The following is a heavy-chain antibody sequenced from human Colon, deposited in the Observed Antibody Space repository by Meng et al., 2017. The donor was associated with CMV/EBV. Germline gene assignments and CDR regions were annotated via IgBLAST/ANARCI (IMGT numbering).Heavy chain of an antibody. D-gene: IGHD6-13*01. CDR1: GGSFSGYY. Sequence: QVQREQWWGGLLEPSETLSLTCAVYGGSFSGYYWSWIRQPPGKGLEWIGEINHSGSTNYNPSLKSRVTISVDTSKNQFSLKLSSVTAADTAVYYCASILFAAAAGGWGGYWGQGTLVTVSS. CDR3: ASILFAAAAGGWGGY. CDR2: INHSGST. V-gene: IGHV4-34*01. J-gene: IGHJ4*02.